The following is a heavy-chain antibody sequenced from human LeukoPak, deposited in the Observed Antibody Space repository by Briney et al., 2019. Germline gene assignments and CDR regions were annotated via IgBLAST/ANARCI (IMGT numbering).Heavy chain of an antibody. CDR2: IIPILGIA. Sequence: SVKVSCKASGGTFSSYTISWLRQAPAQGLEWMGRIIPILGIANYAQKFQGRVTITADKSTSTAYMELSSLRAEDTAVYYCARAYGDYYYYYGMDVWGQGTTVTVSS. CDR1: GGTFSSYT. J-gene: IGHJ6*02. V-gene: IGHV1-69*02. CDR3: ARAYGDYYYYYGMDV. D-gene: IGHD4-17*01.